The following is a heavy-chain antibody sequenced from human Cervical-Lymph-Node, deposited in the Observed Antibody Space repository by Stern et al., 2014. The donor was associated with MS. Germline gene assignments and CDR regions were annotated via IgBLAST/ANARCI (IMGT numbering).Heavy chain of an antibody. J-gene: IGHJ2*01. V-gene: IGHV4-59*02. Sequence: QVQLKKSGPGLVKPSETLSLTCTVSGGAVSDYYWTWIRQRPGKGLAWIGYISDTRTTNYNPSLHSRVTITLDTSQNQVSLRLRSVTAADTAVYYCARDPSTTASDWFFDLWGRGSLVTVSS. D-gene: IGHD2-21*02. CDR1: GGAVSDYY. CDR2: ISDTRTT. CDR3: ARDPSTTASDWFFDL.